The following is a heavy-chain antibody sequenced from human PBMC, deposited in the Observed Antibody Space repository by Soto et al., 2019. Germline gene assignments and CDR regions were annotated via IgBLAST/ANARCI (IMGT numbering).Heavy chain of an antibody. J-gene: IGHJ4*02. CDR2: ISYDGSNK. V-gene: IGHV3-30-3*01. CDR1: GFTFSSYA. D-gene: IGHD6-13*01. Sequence: GSLRLSCAASGFTFSSYAMHWVRQAPGKGLEWVAVISYDGSNKYYADSVKGRFTISRDNSKNTLYLQMNSLRAEDTAVYYCARENLPGSWPDYWGQGTLVTVSS. CDR3: ARENLPGSWPDY.